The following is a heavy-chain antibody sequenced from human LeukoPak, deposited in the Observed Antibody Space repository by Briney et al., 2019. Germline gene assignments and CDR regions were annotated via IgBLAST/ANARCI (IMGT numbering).Heavy chain of an antibody. J-gene: IGHJ4*02. CDR3: AKEGRTAVVKGFFDY. V-gene: IGHV3-9*01. Sequence: GGSLRLSCAASGFTFDDYAMHWVRQAPGKGLEWVSGISWNSGSIGYADSVKGRFTISRDNAKNSLYLQMNSLRAEDTALYYCAKEGRTAVVKGFFDYWGQGTLVTVSS. CDR1: GFTFDDYA. D-gene: IGHD5-18*01. CDR2: ISWNSGSI.